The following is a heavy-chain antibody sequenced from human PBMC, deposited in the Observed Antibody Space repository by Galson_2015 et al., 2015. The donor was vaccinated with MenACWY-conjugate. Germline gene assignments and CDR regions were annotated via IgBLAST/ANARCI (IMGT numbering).Heavy chain of an antibody. D-gene: IGHD3-10*02. CDR2: TYFKSKWHN. V-gene: IGHV6-1*01. Sequence: CAISGDSVSSHNAAWNWIRQSPSRGLEWLGRTYFKSKWHNDYAASVKSRLTINPDTSKNLISLQLNSVTPEDTAVYYCAREVMFSRNFYAIDYWGQGTRVTVSS. CDR3: AREVMFSRNFYAIDY. CDR1: GDSVSSHNAA. J-gene: IGHJ4*02.